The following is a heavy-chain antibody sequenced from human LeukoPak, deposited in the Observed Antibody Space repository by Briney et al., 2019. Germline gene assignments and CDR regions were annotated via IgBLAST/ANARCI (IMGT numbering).Heavy chain of an antibody. CDR3: ARDSSYGLDAFDI. CDR2: ISSSSSTI. J-gene: IGHJ3*02. D-gene: IGHD2/OR15-2a*01. Sequence: GGSLRLSCAASGFTISSYSMNWVRQAPGKGLEWVSYISSSSSTIYYADSVKGRFTISRDNSKNTLYLQMNSLRAEDTAVYYCARDSSYGLDAFDIWGQGTMVTVSS. CDR1: GFTISSYS. V-gene: IGHV3-48*01.